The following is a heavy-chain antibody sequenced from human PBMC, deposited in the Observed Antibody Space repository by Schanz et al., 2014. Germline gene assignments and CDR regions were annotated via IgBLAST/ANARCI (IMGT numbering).Heavy chain of an antibody. Sequence: QVQLVQSGAEVKKPGASVRVSCKVSGYAFTTYGISWVRQAPGQGLEWLGWMNPNSGNPGFAQKFRGRVTMTRNTSISTAYMELSSLRSEDTALYYCTRGGYSYALSAFDIWGQGTMVTVSS. CDR2: MNPNSGNP. J-gene: IGHJ3*02. V-gene: IGHV1-8*02. CDR1: GYAFTTYG. D-gene: IGHD5-18*01. CDR3: TRGGYSYALSAFDI.